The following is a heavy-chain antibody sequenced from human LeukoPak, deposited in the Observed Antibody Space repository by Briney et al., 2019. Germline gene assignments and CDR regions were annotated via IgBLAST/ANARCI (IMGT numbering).Heavy chain of an antibody. Sequence: SETLSLTCTVSGGSISSYYWSWIRQPPGKGLEWIGYIYYSGSTNYNPSLKSRVTISVDTSKNQFSLKLSSVTAADTAVYYCARGATEEAFDIWGQGTMVTVSS. CDR3: ARGATEEAFDI. J-gene: IGHJ3*02. CDR2: IYYSGST. CDR1: GGSISSYY. D-gene: IGHD1-26*01. V-gene: IGHV4-59*01.